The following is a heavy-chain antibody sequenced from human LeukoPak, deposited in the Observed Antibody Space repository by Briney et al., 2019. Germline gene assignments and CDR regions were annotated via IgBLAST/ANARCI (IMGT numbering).Heavy chain of an antibody. V-gene: IGHV1-46*01. CDR2: INPSGGST. CDR1: GYTFTSYA. CDR3: ARAVGATPSDY. J-gene: IGHJ4*02. D-gene: IGHD1-26*01. Sequence: ASVKVSCKASGYTFTSYAMNWVRQAPGQGLEWMGIINPSGGSTSYAQKFQGRVTMTRDMSTSTVYMELSSLRSEDTAVYYCARAVGATPSDYWGQGTLVTVSS.